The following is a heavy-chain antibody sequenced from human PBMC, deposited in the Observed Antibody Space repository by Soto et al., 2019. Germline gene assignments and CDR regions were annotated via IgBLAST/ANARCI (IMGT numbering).Heavy chain of an antibody. CDR2: IWYDGSNK. D-gene: IGHD1-26*01. J-gene: IGHJ6*02. CDR1: GFTFSSYG. CDR3: ARVGGSVSGMDV. Sequence: GGSLRLSCAASGFTFSSYGMHWVRQAPGKGLEWVAVIWYDGSNKYYADSVKGRFTISRDNSKNTLYLQMNSLRAEDTAVYYCARVGGSVSGMDVWGQGTTVTVSS. V-gene: IGHV3-33*01.